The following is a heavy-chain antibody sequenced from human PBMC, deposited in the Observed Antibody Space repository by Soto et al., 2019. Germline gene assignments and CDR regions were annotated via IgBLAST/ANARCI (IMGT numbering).Heavy chain of an antibody. Sequence: EVQLVESGGGLVQPGGSLRLSCAASGFTFSSHWMTWVRQAPGKGLEWVANIYEDGSEKYYVDSVKGRFTISRDNAKNSLYLQMNSLRAEDTALFYCARGDNPEYWGQGTLVTVSS. V-gene: IGHV3-7*01. CDR2: IYEDGSEK. D-gene: IGHD1-1*01. CDR3: ARGDNPEY. J-gene: IGHJ4*02. CDR1: GFTFSSHW.